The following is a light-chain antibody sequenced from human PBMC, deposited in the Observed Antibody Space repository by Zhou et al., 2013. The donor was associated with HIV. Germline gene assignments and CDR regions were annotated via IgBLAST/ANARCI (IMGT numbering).Light chain of an antibody. CDR1: HTIDNY. CDR3: QQRSYWPPT. Sequence: EIVLTQSPAILSLSPGERATLSCRASHTIDNYLAWYQQRPGQAPRLLIYDTSNRASGIPARFRGSGSGTDFTLTISSLEPEDFAVYYCQQRSYWPPTFGGGTKVEIK. CDR2: DTS. V-gene: IGKV3-11*01. J-gene: IGKJ4*01.